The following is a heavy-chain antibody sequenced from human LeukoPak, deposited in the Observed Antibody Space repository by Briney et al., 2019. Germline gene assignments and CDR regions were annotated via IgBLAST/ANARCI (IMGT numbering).Heavy chain of an antibody. CDR2: INPNSGGT. J-gene: IGHJ4*02. D-gene: IGHD3-22*01. V-gene: IGHV1-2*02. Sequence: GASVKVSCKASGYTFTGYYMHWVRQAPGQGLEWMGWINPNSGGTNYVQKFQGRVTMTRDTSISTAYMELSRLRSDDTAVYYCAREAMIVVVTSPFDYWGQGTLVTVSS. CDR3: AREAMIVVVTSPFDY. CDR1: GYTFTGYY.